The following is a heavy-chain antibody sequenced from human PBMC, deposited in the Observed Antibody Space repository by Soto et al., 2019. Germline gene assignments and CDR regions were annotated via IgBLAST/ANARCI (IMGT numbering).Heavy chain of an antibody. CDR2: ISYDGSNK. J-gene: IGHJ3*02. CDR3: AREGGSGDDAFDI. V-gene: IGHV3-30-3*01. Sequence: PGGSLRLSCAASGFTFSSYAMHWVRQAPGKGLEWVAVISYDGSNKYYADSVKGRFTISRDNSKNTLYLQMNSLRAEDTAVYYCAREGGSGDDAFDIWGQGTMVTVSS. D-gene: IGHD6-19*01. CDR1: GFTFSSYA.